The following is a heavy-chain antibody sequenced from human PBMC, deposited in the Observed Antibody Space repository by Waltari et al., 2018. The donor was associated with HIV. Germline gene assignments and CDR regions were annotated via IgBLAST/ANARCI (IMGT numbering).Heavy chain of an antibody. CDR3: AKDGYTPTYFDY. J-gene: IGHJ4*02. CDR2: IAYDGSNK. CDR1: GFTFSSHG. D-gene: IGHD1-1*01. V-gene: IGHV3-30*02. Sequence: QVQLVQSGGEVVQPGGSLRLSCALSGFTFSSHGMHWLRQPPGKGREWMSCIAYDGSNKYYADSVKRRFTISRDSSKNTLYLQMNGLRAEDTAVYYCAKDGYTPTYFDYWGQGTLVTVSS.